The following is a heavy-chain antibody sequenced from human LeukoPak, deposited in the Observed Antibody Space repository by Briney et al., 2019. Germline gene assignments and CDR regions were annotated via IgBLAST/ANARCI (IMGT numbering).Heavy chain of an antibody. V-gene: IGHV3-66*01. J-gene: IGHJ4*02. D-gene: IGHD6-19*01. CDR2: IYSGGSK. Sequence: GGSLRLSCAASGFTVSSNYVSWVRQAPGKGLECVLVIYSGGSKYYAASVKGRFTISRDNSRNTLYLKMNSLRAEDTAVYYCARVGVAVAGTVGYFDYWGQGTLVTVSS. CDR3: ARVGVAVAGTVGYFDY. CDR1: GFTVSSNY.